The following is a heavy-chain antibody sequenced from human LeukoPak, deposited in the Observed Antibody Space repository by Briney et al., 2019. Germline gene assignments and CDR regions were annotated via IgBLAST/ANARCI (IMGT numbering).Heavy chain of an antibody. J-gene: IGHJ4*02. CDR3: ARDHDWAFHY. Sequence: GGSLRLSCAASGFTFSDYVMSWVRQAPGKGLEWVSYINHNGETIFYPDFMKGRFTISRDNAKNSLYLQMSRLRDEDTAVYYCARDHDWAFHYWGQGTLVTVSS. CDR1: GFTFSDYV. D-gene: IGHD3-9*01. V-gene: IGHV3-48*02. CDR2: INHNGETI.